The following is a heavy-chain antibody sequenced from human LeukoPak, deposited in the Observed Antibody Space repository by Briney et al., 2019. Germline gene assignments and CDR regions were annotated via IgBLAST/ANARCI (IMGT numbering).Heavy chain of an antibody. Sequence: GESLKISCKGSGYSFTTYWIGWVRQMPGKGLEWMGIIYPGDSDTRYSPSFQGQVTISADKSISTAYLQWSTLKASDTAMYYCARLGSSSWYYFDYWGQGTLVTVSS. D-gene: IGHD6-13*01. V-gene: IGHV5-51*01. CDR3: ARLGSSSWYYFDY. CDR2: IYPGDSDT. J-gene: IGHJ4*02. CDR1: GYSFTTYW.